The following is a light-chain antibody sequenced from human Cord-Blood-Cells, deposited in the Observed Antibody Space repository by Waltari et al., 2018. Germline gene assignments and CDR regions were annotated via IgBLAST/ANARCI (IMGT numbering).Light chain of an antibody. V-gene: IGLV2-14*01. CDR3: SSYTSSSTLGV. Sequence: QSALTQPASVSGSPGQSFTISCTGTGSDVGGYNYVSWYQQHPGKAPKLMIYDVSNRPSGVSNRFSGSKSGNTASLTISGLQAEDEADYYCSSYTSSSTLGVFGTGTKVTVL. CDR2: DVS. CDR1: GSDVGGYNY. J-gene: IGLJ1*01.